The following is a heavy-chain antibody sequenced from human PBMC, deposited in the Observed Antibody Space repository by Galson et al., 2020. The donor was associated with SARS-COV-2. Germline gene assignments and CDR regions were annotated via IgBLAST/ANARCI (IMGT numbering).Heavy chain of an antibody. V-gene: IGHV3-66*01. J-gene: IGHJ6*02. CDR2: IYSSGST. Sequence: GGSLRLSCEASGFTVSSNYITWVRQAPGKGLEWVSAIYSSGSTNYAESVKGRFTISRDNSKNTLYLQMNSLRAADTAVYYCARAQCSGGTCFSSSYYGMDVWGQGTTVTVSS. CDR3: ARAQCSGGTCFSSSYYGMDV. CDR1: GFTVSSNY. D-gene: IGHD2-15*01.